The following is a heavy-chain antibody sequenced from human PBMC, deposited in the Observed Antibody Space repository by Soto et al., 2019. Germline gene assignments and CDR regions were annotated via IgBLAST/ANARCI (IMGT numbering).Heavy chain of an antibody. CDR3: ARDTKHYDWLAY. D-gene: IGHD5-12*01. CDR2: ISRSNSTT. J-gene: IGHJ4*02. CDR1: GFKFSDYS. Sequence: EVQLVESGGGLVQPGGSLRLSCAASGFKFSDYSMNWVRQAPGKGLEWVSYISRSNSTTYYAASVRGRFTISRDNAKNVLFLQLNSLRAEDTDVYYCARDTKHYDWLAYWGQGTLVTVSS. V-gene: IGHV3-48*04.